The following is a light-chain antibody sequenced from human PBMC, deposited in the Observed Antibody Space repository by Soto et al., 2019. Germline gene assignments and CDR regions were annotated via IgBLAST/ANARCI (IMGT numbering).Light chain of an antibody. V-gene: IGKV1-5*01. CDR1: QSISNW. CDR3: QQYNSYSPWT. J-gene: IGKJ1*01. CDR2: DAS. Sequence: DIQMTQSPSTLSASIGDRVTITCRASQSISNWLAWLQQKPGKAPKVLIFDASNLGSGVPSRFSGSGSGTEFTLTISSLQSGDFENYYCQQYNSYSPWTFGQGTKVEIK.